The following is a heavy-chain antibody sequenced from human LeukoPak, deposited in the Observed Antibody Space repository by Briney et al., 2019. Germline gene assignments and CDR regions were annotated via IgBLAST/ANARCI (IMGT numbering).Heavy chain of an antibody. CDR3: ARIAEYSSSWYVGY. CDR1: GGSFSGYY. V-gene: IGHV4-34*01. D-gene: IGHD6-13*01. CDR2: INHSGST. Sequence: PSETLSLTCAVYGGSFSGYYWSWIRQPPGKGLEWIGEINHSGSTNYNPSLKSRVTISVDTSKNQFSLKLSSVTAADTAVYYCARIAEYSSSWYVGYRGQGTLVTVSS. J-gene: IGHJ4*02.